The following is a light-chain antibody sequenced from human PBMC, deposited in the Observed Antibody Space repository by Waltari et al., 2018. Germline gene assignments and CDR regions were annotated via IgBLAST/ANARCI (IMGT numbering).Light chain of an antibody. CDR2: DAA. V-gene: IGKV3-11*01. Sequence: EIVLTQSPATLSLSPGERATLSCRASQSVSSYLAWYQQKPGQAPRLLIYDAANRATGIPARFSGSGSETDFTLTISSLEPEDFAVYYCQQRSNLGGGTKVEIK. CDR1: QSVSSY. CDR3: QQRSN. J-gene: IGKJ4*01.